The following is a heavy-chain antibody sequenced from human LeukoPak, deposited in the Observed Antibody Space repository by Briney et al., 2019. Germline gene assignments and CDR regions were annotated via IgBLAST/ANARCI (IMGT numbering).Heavy chain of an antibody. J-gene: IGHJ4*02. CDR2: IKQDGSKK. V-gene: IGHV3-7*04. D-gene: IGHD5-24*01. Sequence: GGSLRLSCAASGFTFSSYAMSWVRQAPGRGLEWVANIKQDGSKKSYVDSVKGRFTISRDNAKNSLYLQMNSLRAEDTAIYYCTRVGYIDEGIDYWGQGTLVTVSS. CDR1: GFTFSSYA. CDR3: TRVGYIDEGIDY.